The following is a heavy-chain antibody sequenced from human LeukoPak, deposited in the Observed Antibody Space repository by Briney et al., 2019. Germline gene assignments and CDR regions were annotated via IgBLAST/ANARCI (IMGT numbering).Heavy chain of an antibody. V-gene: IGHV1-2*02. CDR1: GYTFTSYD. Sequence: GASVKVSCKASGYTFTSYDINWVRQAPGQGLEWMGWINPNSGGTNYARKFQGRVTMTRDTSISTAYMELSRLRSDGTAVYYCAREEIVVVAADGWFDPWGQGTLVTVSS. CDR3: AREEIVVVAADGWFDP. D-gene: IGHD2-15*01. CDR2: INPNSGGT. J-gene: IGHJ5*02.